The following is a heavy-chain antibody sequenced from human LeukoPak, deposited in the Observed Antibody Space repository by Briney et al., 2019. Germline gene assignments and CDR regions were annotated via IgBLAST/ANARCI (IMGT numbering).Heavy chain of an antibody. CDR3: ARDLFQYSYGYFFDY. CDR2: ISSSSSYI. J-gene: IGHJ4*02. V-gene: IGHV3-21*01. D-gene: IGHD5-18*01. CDR1: GFTFSRYW. Sequence: GGSLRLSCAASGFTFSRYWMHWVRQDPGKGLEWVSSISSSSSYIYYADSVKGRFTISRDNAKNSLYLQMNSLRAEDTAVYYCARDLFQYSYGYFFDYWGQGTLVTVSS.